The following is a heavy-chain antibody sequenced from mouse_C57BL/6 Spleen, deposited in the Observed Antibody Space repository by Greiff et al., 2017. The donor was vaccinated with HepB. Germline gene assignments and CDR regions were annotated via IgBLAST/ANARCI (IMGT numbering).Heavy chain of an antibody. Sequence: EVQVVESGGGLVKPGGSLKLSCAASGFTFSSYAMSWVRQTPEKRLEWVATISDGGSYTYYPDNVKGRFTISRDNAKNNLYLQMSHLKSEDTAMYYCAREVADGYYDYWGQGTTLTVSS. CDR1: GFTFSSYA. CDR3: AREVADGYYDY. J-gene: IGHJ2*01. CDR2: ISDGGSYT. D-gene: IGHD2-3*01. V-gene: IGHV5-4*01.